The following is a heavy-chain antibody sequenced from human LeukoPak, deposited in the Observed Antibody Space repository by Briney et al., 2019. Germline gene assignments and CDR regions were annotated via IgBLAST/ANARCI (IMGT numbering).Heavy chain of an antibody. CDR1: RFTFSNYW. CDR2: ISSHETST. CDR3: ARYYYDSSGYYFFDH. V-gene: IGHV3-74*01. Sequence: PGGSLRLSCAASRFTFSNYWMYWFRQAPGKGLVWVSRISSHETSTTYADSVKGRFTISRDNAKNTLYLQMNSLRAEDTAVYFCARYYYDSSGYYFFDHWGQGTLVTVSS. J-gene: IGHJ4*02. D-gene: IGHD3-22*01.